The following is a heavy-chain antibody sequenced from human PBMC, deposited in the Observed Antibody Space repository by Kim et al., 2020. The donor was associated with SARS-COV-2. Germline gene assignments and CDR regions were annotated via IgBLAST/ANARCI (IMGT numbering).Heavy chain of an antibody. V-gene: IGHV4-39*02. CDR3: ARVSRFGDLGEDV. Sequence: YNSPHESRVTLSLDTSQNQLSLKLRSVTAADTAVYYCARVSRFGDLGEDVWGQGTTVTVSS. D-gene: IGHD3-10*01. J-gene: IGHJ6*02.